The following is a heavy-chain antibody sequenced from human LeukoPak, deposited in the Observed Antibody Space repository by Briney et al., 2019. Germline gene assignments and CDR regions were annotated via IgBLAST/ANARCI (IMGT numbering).Heavy chain of an antibody. Sequence: PAGYLSLSCAASGFTFSSYWMQWVRPAPGKGLVWVSRINSDGSSTSYADSVKGRFTISTDNAKNTLYLQMNSLKTEDTAVYYCTTGSPRIVGAEYYFDYWGQGTLVTVSS. CDR1: GFTFSSYW. J-gene: IGHJ4*02. CDR3: TTGSPRIVGAEYYFDY. CDR2: INSDGSST. V-gene: IGHV3-74*01. D-gene: IGHD1-26*01.